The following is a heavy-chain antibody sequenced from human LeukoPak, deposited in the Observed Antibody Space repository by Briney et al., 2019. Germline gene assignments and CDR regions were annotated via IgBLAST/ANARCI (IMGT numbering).Heavy chain of an antibody. D-gene: IGHD2-21*02. Sequence: GGSLRLSCAASGFTFSSYSMNWVRQAPGEGLECVSSFSSSSSYIYYADSVKGRFTISRDNAKNTLYLQMNSLRAEDTAVYYCARSLAYCGGDCYLGAFDIWGQGTMVTVSS. CDR3: ARSLAYCGGDCYLGAFDI. V-gene: IGHV3-21*01. CDR2: FSSSSSYI. J-gene: IGHJ3*02. CDR1: GFTFSSYS.